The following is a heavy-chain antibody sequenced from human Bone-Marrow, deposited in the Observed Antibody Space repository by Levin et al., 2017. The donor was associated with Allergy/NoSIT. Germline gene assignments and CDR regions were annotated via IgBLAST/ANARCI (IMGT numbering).Heavy chain of an antibody. J-gene: IGHJ4*02. D-gene: IGHD6-6*01. Sequence: SVKVSCKASGGTFSNYGVSWVRQAPGQGLEWMGGIIPISGTTNYAQKFRGRVTVAADASTSTVYMELSSLRSEDTAVYYCARDSPTIASRRGSFDYWGQGTLVTVSS. CDR1: GGTFSNYG. V-gene: IGHV1-69*13. CDR3: ARDSPTIASRRGSFDY. CDR2: IIPISGTT.